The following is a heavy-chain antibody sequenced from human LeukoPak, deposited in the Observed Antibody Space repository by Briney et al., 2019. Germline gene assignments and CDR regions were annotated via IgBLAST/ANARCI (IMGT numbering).Heavy chain of an antibody. J-gene: IGHJ4*02. CDR2: IIPKSGGT. Sequence: ASVKVSCKASGYTFTGYYLHWVRQAPGQGLEWMGWIIPKSGGTNYAQKFQGRVTMTSDTSISTAYMELSSLRSDDTAVYYCAREGPTVGATFFDHWGQGTQVTVSS. V-gene: IGHV1-2*02. CDR3: AREGPTVGATFFDH. CDR1: GYTFTGYY. D-gene: IGHD1-26*01.